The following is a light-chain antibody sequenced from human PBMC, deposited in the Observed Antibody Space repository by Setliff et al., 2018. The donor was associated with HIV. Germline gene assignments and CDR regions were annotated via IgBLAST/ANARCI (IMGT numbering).Light chain of an antibody. CDR2: RVR. CDR3: SSYMTGSILF. Sequence: QSVLTQPASVSGSPGQSITISCTGTSSDVGGYNDVSWYQQHPGKVPKLMIYRVRNRPSGVSNRFSGSKSGNTASLTISGLQAEDEADYYCSSYMTGSILFFGGGTKVTVL. CDR1: SSDVGGYND. V-gene: IGLV2-14*01. J-gene: IGLJ2*01.